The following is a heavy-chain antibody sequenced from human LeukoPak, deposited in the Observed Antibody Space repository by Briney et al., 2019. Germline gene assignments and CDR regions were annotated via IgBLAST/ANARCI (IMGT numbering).Heavy chain of an antibody. J-gene: IGHJ6*02. Sequence: SETLSLTCAVSGGSISSGGYPWSWIRQPPGKGLEWIGYIYQSGNTYYNPSLKSRVTISVDRSKNQFSLKLSSVTAADTAVYYCARESYGMDVWGQGTTVTVSS. CDR3: ARESYGMDV. V-gene: IGHV4-30-2*01. CDR1: GGSISSGGYP. CDR2: IYQSGNT.